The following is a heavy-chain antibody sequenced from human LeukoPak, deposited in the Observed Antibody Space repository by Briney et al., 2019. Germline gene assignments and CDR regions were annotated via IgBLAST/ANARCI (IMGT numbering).Heavy chain of an antibody. Sequence: GGSLRLSCAASGFTFSNYAMHWVRQAPGKGLEWVAYMRSDGSTNYYADSVKGRFTISRDNSKNTLYVQMNSLRAEDTAVYYCAKGYDSSGFYLDYWGQGTLVTVSS. CDR1: GFTFSNYA. D-gene: IGHD3-22*01. CDR3: AKGYDSSGFYLDY. J-gene: IGHJ4*02. V-gene: IGHV3-30*02. CDR2: MRSDGSTN.